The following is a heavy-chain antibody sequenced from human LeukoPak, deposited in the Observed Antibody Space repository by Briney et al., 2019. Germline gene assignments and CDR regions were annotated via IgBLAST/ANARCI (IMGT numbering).Heavy chain of an antibody. D-gene: IGHD6-6*01. J-gene: IGHJ5*02. CDR3: ARDRRWSIAARRWWFDP. Sequence: GASVKVSCKASGYTFTSYGISWVRQAPGQGLEWMGWINPNSGGTNYAQKFQGRVTMTRDTSISTAYMELSRLRSDDTAVYYCARDRRWSIAARRWWFDPWGQGTLVTVSS. V-gene: IGHV1-2*02. CDR1: GYTFTSYG. CDR2: INPNSGGT.